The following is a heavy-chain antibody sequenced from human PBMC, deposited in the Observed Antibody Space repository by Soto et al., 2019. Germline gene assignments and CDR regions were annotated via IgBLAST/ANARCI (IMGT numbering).Heavy chain of an antibody. CDR2: IYHSGST. J-gene: IGHJ4*02. V-gene: IGHV4-4*02. CDR1: GGSISSNNW. Sequence: QVQLQESGPGLVKPSGSLSLTGAVSGGSISSNNWWSWVRQPPGKGLEWIGQIYHSGSTNYNPSLKSRVTISIDKSTNQFSLKLNSVTAADTALYYCARKLGSSWASFDYWGQGTLVTVSS. CDR3: ARKLGSSWASFDY. D-gene: IGHD6-13*01.